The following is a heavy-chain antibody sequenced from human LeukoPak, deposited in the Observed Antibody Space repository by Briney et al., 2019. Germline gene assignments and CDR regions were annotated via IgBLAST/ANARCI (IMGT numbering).Heavy chain of an antibody. V-gene: IGHV3-15*01. CDR1: GFTFSNAW. CDR2: IKSKTDGGTT. J-gene: IGHJ4*02. Sequence: GGSLRLSCAASGFTFSNAWMSWVRQAPGKGLEWVDRIKSKTDGGTTDYAAPVKGRFTISRDDSKNTLYLQMNSLKTEDTAMYYCTTWYCSSTSCPEDYWGQGTLVTVSS. D-gene: IGHD2-2*01. CDR3: TTWYCSSTSCPEDY.